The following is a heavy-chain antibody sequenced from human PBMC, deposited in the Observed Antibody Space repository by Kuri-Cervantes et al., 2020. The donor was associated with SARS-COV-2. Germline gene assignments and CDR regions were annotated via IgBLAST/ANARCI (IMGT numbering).Heavy chain of an antibody. CDR3: ARRGYCSGGSCYSSLRGAFDI. J-gene: IGHJ3*02. CDR2: IRSKAYGGTT. V-gene: IGHV3-49*04. CDR1: GFTFGDYA. D-gene: IGHD2-15*01. Sequence: GGSLRLSCTASGFTFGDYAMSWVRQAPGKGLEWVGFIRSKAYGGTTEYAASVKGRFTISRDDSKNMAYLQMNSLKTEDTAVYYCARRGYCSGGSCYSSLRGAFDIWGQGTMVTVSS.